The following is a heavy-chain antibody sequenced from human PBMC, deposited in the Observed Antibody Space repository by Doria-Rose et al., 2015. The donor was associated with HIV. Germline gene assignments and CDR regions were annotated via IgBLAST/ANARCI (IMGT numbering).Heavy chain of an antibody. D-gene: IGHD1-1*01. Sequence: QVQLQQWGAGLVKPSETLSLTCAVFGGSFSGYYWSWIRQPPGKVLESIGEINHSPSTNYKTSLKSRVTISLDTSKNLFSRKLSSVTAADTAVYYCARGLLRGGWNDVDYYYGMDVWGQGTTVTVSS. V-gene: IGHV4-34*01. CDR1: GGSFSGYY. J-gene: IGHJ6*02. CDR2: INHSPST. CDR3: ARGLLRGGWNDVDYYYGMDV.